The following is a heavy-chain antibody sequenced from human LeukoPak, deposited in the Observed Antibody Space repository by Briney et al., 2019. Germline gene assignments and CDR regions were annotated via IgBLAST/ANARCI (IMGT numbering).Heavy chain of an antibody. J-gene: IGHJ5*02. V-gene: IGHV1-46*01. Sequence: ASVTVSCKASGYTFTSYYMHWVRQAPGQGLEGMGIINPSGGSTSYAQKFQGRVTMTRDMSTSTVYMELSSLRSEDTAVYYCARESQLRFLEWLPIYPKTFDPWGQGTLVTVSS. CDR3: ARESQLRFLEWLPIYPKTFDP. D-gene: IGHD3-3*01. CDR1: GYTFTSYY. CDR2: INPSGGST.